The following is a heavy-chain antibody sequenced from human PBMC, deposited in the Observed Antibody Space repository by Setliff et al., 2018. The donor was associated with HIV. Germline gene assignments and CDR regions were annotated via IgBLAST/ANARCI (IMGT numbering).Heavy chain of an antibody. CDR1: GGSVSSSRYY. CDR3: STDSSGYYSFDY. Sequence: PSETLSLTYTVSGGSVSSSRYYWGWLRQPPGKGLEWIASFSYSGTTYYSPSLKSRVTMSVDTSKNQFSLQLSSVTAADTAVYFCSTDSSGYYSFDYWGQGTLVTVSS. V-gene: IGHV4-39*02. CDR2: FSYSGTT. D-gene: IGHD3-22*01. J-gene: IGHJ4*02.